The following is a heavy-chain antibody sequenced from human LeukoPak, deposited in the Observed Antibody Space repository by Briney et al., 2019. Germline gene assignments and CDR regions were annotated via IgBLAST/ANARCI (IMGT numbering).Heavy chain of an antibody. J-gene: IGHJ4*02. CDR3: ARAYSSSSPFDY. Sequence: ASVKVSCKASGYFFTSYYMFWVRQAPGQGLEWMGIINPSGGNTNYAQKFQGRVTMTRDTSTSTVHMELSSLRPEDTAVYYCARAYSSSSPFDYWGQGTPVTVSS. CDR2: INPSGGNT. V-gene: IGHV1-46*01. D-gene: IGHD6-6*01. CDR1: GYFFTSYY.